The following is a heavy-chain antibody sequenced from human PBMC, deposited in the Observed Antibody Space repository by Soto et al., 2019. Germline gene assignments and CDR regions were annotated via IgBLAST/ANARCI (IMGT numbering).Heavy chain of an antibody. CDR1: GYTFTSYA. Sequence: ASVKGPCKASGYTFTSYAMHWVRQAPGQRLEWMGWINAGNGNTKYSQKFQGRVTITRDTSASTAYMELSSLRSEDTAVYYCARDPGYCSSTSCYIYYYYGMDVWGQGTTVTVSS. J-gene: IGHJ6*02. CDR3: ARDPGYCSSTSCYIYYYYGMDV. V-gene: IGHV1-3*01. CDR2: INAGNGNT. D-gene: IGHD2-2*02.